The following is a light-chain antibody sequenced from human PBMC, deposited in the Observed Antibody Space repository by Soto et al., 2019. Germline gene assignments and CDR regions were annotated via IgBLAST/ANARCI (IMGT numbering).Light chain of an antibody. CDR3: QHLTSYPRST. V-gene: IGKV1-9*01. J-gene: IGKJ5*01. CDR1: QGISNY. CDR2: AAS. Sequence: DIQLTQSPSFLSASVGDRVTITCRASQGISNYLAWYQQRPGKAPKLLIYAASTLQTGVPSRFSGSGSGAEFTLTISSLQPEDFATYHCQHLTSYPRSTFGQGTRLEIK.